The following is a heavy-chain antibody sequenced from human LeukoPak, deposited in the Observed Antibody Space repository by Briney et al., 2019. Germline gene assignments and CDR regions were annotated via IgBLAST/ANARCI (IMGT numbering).Heavy chain of an antibody. CDR3: ARVVIRPYYFDY. V-gene: IGHV3-66*01. CDR1: GFTVSSNH. CDR2: IYSGGIT. D-gene: IGHD4-23*01. Sequence: PGGFLRLSCAISGFTVSSNHMSWVRQAPGKGLEWVSVIYSGGITDYAYSVKGRFTISRDNSKNTLHLQMNNLRAEDTAVYYCARVVIRPYYFDYWGQGTLVTVSS. J-gene: IGHJ4*02.